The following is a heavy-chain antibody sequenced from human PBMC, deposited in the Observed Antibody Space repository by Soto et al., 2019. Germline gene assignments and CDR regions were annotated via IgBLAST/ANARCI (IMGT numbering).Heavy chain of an antibody. J-gene: IGHJ4*02. Sequence: GGSLRLSCAASGFTFSSYAMSWVRQAPGKGLEWVSAISGSGGSTYYADSVKGRFTISRDNSKNTLYLQMNSLRAEDTAVYYCAKDSSGWYSPSGFDYRGQGTLVTVPS. D-gene: IGHD6-19*01. CDR3: AKDSSGWYSPSGFDY. CDR1: GFTFSSYA. V-gene: IGHV3-23*01. CDR2: ISGSGGST.